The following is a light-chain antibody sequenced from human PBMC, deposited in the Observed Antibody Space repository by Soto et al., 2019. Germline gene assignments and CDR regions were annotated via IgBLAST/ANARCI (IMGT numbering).Light chain of an antibody. CDR1: PGISNW. J-gene: IGKJ3*01. V-gene: IGKV1-12*01. CDR3: QLSYSVPLT. Sequence: DIQMTQSPSSVSAAVGDRITITCRASPGISNWLVWYQQKPGKATKLLIYAASTLQSGVPSRFSGNGSGTDFTLNISSLQPDDLATYYCQLSYSVPLTVGPGTKVDIK. CDR2: AAS.